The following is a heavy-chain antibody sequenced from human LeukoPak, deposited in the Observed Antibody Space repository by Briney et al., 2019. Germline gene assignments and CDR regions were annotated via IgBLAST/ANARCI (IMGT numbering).Heavy chain of an antibody. J-gene: IGHJ5*02. CDR3: AREFTFSFDSSGYALGLDH. D-gene: IGHD3-22*01. CDR2: INPDGGST. CDR1: GYTFISNY. V-gene: IGHV1-46*01. Sequence: PGASVQASRQASGYTFISNYIHWVRQAPGQGLEWMGIINPDGGSTSYAQKFQGRLTMTRDTPTRTVFMELSSLTSDDTAVYYCAREFTFSFDSSGYALGLDHWGQGTLVTVSS.